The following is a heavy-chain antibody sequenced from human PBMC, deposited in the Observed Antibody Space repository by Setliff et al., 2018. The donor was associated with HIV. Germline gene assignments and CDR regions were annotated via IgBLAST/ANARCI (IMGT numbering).Heavy chain of an antibody. V-gene: IGHV3-23*01. CDR2: ITSTAGTT. CDR3: AKVNSSALHDAFDI. CDR1: GFTFSNYA. J-gene: IGHJ3*02. D-gene: IGHD6-19*01. Sequence: PGGSLRLSCSASGFTFSNYAMTWVRQAPGKGLEWVSAITSTAGTTYYADSVKGRFTVSRDNSKNTLYLQMNSLRAEDTALYYCAKVNSSALHDAFDIWGQGRMVTVSS.